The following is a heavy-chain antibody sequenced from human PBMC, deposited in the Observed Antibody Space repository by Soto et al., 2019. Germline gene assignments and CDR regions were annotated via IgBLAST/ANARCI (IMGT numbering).Heavy chain of an antibody. CDR1: GGTFSSYA. J-gene: IGHJ5*02. V-gene: IGHV1-69*01. CDR2: IIPIFGTA. CDR3: ARDHVGAASPLVWFDP. Sequence: QVQLVQSGAEVKKPGSSVKVSCKASGGTFSSYAISWVRQAPGQGLEWMGGIIPIFGTANYAQKFQGRVTITAVESTSTAYMELSSLRSEDTAVYYCARDHVGAASPLVWFDPWGQGPLVTVSS. D-gene: IGHD2-15*01.